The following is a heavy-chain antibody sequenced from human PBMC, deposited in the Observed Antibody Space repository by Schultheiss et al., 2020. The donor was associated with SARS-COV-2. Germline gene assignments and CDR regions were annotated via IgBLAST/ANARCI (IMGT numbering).Heavy chain of an antibody. CDR1: GGSISSYY. J-gene: IGHJ6*02. V-gene: IGHV4-39*07. Sequence: SETLSLTCTVSGGSISSYYWGWIRQPPGKGLEWIGSIYYSGSTYYNPSLKSRVTISVDTSKNQFSLKLSSVTAADTAVYYCASTDYKGSSYYYGMDVWGQGTTVTVSS. CDR2: IYYSGST. D-gene: IGHD4-11*01. CDR3: ASTDYKGSSYYYGMDV.